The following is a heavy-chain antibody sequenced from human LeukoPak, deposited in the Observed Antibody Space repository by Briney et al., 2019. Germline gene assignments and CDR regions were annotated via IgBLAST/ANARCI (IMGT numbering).Heavy chain of an antibody. D-gene: IGHD3-16*02. V-gene: IGHV1-8*03. CDR2: MNPNSGNT. CDR3: ARGRHGYDYVWGSYRPGLRSFDY. CDR1: GYTFTSYD. Sequence: ASVKVSCKASGYTFTSYDINWVRQATGQGLEWMGWMNPNSGNTGYAQKFQGRVTITRNTSISTAYMELSSLRSEDTAVYYCARGRHGYDYVWGSYRPGLRSFDYWGQGTLVTVSS. J-gene: IGHJ4*02.